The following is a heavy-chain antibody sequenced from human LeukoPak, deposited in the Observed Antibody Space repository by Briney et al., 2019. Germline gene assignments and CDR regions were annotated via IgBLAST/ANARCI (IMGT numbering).Heavy chain of an antibody. CDR1: GGSISSSSYY. CDR3: ASEREYSGSYFNYFDY. J-gene: IGHJ4*02. Sequence: PSETLSLTCTVSGGSISSSSYYWGWIRQPPGKGLEWIGSIYYSGSTYYNPSLKSRVTISVDTSKNQFSLKLSSVTAADTAVYYCASEREYSGSYFNYFDYWGQGTLVTVSS. CDR2: IYYSGST. D-gene: IGHD1-26*01. V-gene: IGHV4-39*07.